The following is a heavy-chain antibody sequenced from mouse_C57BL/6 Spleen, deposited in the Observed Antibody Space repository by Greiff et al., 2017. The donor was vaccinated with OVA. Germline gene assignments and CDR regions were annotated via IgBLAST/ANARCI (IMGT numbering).Heavy chain of an antibody. J-gene: IGHJ3*01. D-gene: IGHD2-4*01. Sequence: QVQLQQSGAELVRPGTSVKVSCKASGYAFTNYLIEWVKQRPGQGLEWIGVINPGSGGTNYNEKFKGKATLTADKSSSTAYMQLSSLTSEDSAVYFCARSPYDYDTFAYWGQGTLGTVSA. CDR2: INPGSGGT. CDR3: ARSPYDYDTFAY. V-gene: IGHV1-54*01. CDR1: GYAFTNYL.